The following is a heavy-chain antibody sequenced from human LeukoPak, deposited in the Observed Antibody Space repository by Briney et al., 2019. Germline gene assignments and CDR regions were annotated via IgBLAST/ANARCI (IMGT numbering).Heavy chain of an antibody. CDR3: ARATPYYYGSGFDY. Sequence: SETLSLTCTVSGGSISSYYWSWIRQPPGKGLEWIGEINYSGNTNYNPSLKSRVTMSVDTSKNQFSLTLTSVTAADTAVYYCARATPYYYGSGFDYWGQGTLVTVSS. V-gene: IGHV4-59*12. J-gene: IGHJ4*02. CDR2: INYSGNT. D-gene: IGHD3-10*01. CDR1: GGSISSYY.